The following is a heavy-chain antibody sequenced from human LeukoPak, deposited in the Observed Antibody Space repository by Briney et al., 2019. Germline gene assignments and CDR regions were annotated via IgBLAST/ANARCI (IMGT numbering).Heavy chain of an antibody. J-gene: IGHJ4*02. V-gene: IGHV1-2*02. CDR3: ARDGPAQMVDLDY. D-gene: IGHD3-10*01. Sequence: ASVKVSCKASGYTFSGTGWYLYWLRQAPGQGLECMGWIHPNDGDTAYAQKFEGRVAMNRGTSISTAYMELRRLRPDDTAVYFCARDGPAQMVDLDYWGQGTLVTVSS. CDR2: IHPNDGDT. CDR1: GYTFSGTGWY.